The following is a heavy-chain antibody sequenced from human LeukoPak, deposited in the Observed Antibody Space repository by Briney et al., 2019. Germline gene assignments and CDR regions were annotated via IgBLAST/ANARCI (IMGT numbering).Heavy chain of an antibody. CDR1: GFTFSSYS. J-gene: IGHJ6*03. CDR2: IGSSSSYI. D-gene: IGHD3-9*01. V-gene: IGHV3-21*01. Sequence: SGGSPRLSCAASGFTFSSYSMNWVRQAPGKGLEWVSSIGSSSSYIYYADSVKGRFTISRDNAKNSLYLQMNSLRAEDTAVYYCARGGDGGDYDILTGYYMDVWGKGTTVTVSS. CDR3: ARGGDGGDYDILTGYYMDV.